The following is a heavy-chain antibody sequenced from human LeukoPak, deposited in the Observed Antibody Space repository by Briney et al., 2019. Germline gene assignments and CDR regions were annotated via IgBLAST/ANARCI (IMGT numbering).Heavy chain of an antibody. Sequence: SETLSLICTVSGGSISSHYWSWIRQPPGKGLEWVGYNYYSGSNNYNPSLKRPFTISVDNSKNQFSLKLTSVNAADTAVYYCARHWGYSGYESFDYWCQGTLVTVSS. D-gene: IGHD5-12*01. CDR1: GGSISSHY. CDR3: ARHWGYSGYESFDY. V-gene: IGHV4-59*11. J-gene: IGHJ4*02. CDR2: NYYSGSN.